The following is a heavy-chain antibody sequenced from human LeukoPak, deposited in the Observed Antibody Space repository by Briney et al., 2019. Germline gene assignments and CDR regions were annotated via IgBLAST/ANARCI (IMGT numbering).Heavy chain of an antibody. D-gene: IGHD5-24*01. J-gene: IGHJ4*02. V-gene: IGHV3-23*01. CDR1: GFTFDDYA. Sequence: GRSLRLSCAASGFTFDDYAMHWVRQAPGKGLEWVSAISGSGGSTYYADSVKGRFTISRDNSKNTLYLQMNSLRAEDTAVYYCAKVRDRRNFDYWGQGTLVTVSS. CDR2: ISGSGGST. CDR3: AKVRDRRNFDY.